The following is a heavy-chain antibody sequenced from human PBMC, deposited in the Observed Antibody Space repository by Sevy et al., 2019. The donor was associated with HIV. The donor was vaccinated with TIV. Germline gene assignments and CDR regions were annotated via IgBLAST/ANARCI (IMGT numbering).Heavy chain of an antibody. D-gene: IGHD3-3*01. CDR1: GFTFSSYS. V-gene: IGHV3-48*01. CDR3: ARDQRAYYDFWSGYSQPYYYYGMDV. CDR2: ISSSSSTI. J-gene: IGHJ6*02. Sequence: GGSLRLSCAASGFTFSSYSMNWVRQAPGKGPEWVSYISSSSSTIYYADSVKGRFTISRDNAKNSLYLQMNSLRAEDTAVYYCARDQRAYYDFWSGYSQPYYYYGMDVWGQGTTVTVSS.